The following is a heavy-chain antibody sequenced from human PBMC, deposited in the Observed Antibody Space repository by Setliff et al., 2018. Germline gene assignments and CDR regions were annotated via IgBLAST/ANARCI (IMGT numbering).Heavy chain of an antibody. CDR2: IYPGDSET. Sequence: PGESLKISCQGSGYTSARHWIAWVRQMPGKGLEWMAIIYPGDSETRYNPSFQGQVTISADKSINTAYLQWSSLKASDTAIYFCGRRTGFAVAGFDHWGRGTLVTVSS. CDR1: GYTSARHW. J-gene: IGHJ4*01. D-gene: IGHD6-19*01. CDR3: GRRTGFAVAGFDH. V-gene: IGHV5-51*01.